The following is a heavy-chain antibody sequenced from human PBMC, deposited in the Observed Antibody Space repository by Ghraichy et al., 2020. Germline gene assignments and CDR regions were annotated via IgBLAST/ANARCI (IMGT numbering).Heavy chain of an antibody. D-gene: IGHD3-10*01. CDR2: IYYSGST. V-gene: IGHV4-59*01. CDR1: GGSISSYY. Sequence: SETLSLTCTVSGGSISSYYWSWIRQPPGKGLEWIGYIYYSGSTNYNPSLKSRVTISVDTSKNPFSLKLSSVTAADTAVYYCARDNGSGSYYKLDYFDYWGQGTLVTVSS. J-gene: IGHJ4*02. CDR3: ARDNGSGSYYKLDYFDY.